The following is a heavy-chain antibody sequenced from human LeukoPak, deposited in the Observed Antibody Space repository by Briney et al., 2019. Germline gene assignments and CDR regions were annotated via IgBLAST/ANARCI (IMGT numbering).Heavy chain of an antibody. J-gene: IGHJ4*02. CDR3: ARTSGFFDRIGSYQQNPYYFEY. CDR2: INHSGRT. Sequence: SETLSLTCAVSGESFIGYFWTRIRQPPGKGLEWIGEINHSGRTSYNPSLKSRLSISVDMSKNQFSLRLTSVTAADTAVYYCARTSGFFDRIGSYQQNPYYFEYWGQGSLVTVSS. V-gene: IGHV4-34*01. D-gene: IGHD3-22*01. CDR1: GESFIGYF.